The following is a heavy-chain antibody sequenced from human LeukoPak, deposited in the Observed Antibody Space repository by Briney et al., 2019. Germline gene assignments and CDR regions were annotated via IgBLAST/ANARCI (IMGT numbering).Heavy chain of an antibody. CDR1: GGSISSYY. CDR3: AREMTGTDSGFDH. V-gene: IGHV4-59*01. CDR2: IYYSGST. J-gene: IGHJ4*02. D-gene: IGHD3-9*01. Sequence: SETLSLTCTVSGGSISSYYWIWIRQPPGKGLEWTGYIYYSGSTKYNPSLKSRVTISVDTSKNQFSLRLSSVTAADTAVYYCAREMTGTDSGFDHWGQGTLVTVSS.